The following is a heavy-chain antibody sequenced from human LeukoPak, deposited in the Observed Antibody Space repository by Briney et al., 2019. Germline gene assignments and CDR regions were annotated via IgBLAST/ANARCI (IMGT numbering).Heavy chain of an antibody. V-gene: IGHV3-23*01. CDR1: GFTFSNFG. J-gene: IGHJ4*02. D-gene: IGHD3-10*01. Sequence: GGSLRLSCAASGFTFSNFGMNWVRQAPGKGLEWVSIITGGVGITYYADSVKGRFTVSRDNSKSTLYLQMNSLRAEDTAVYYCAKGDYYDFDYWGQGTLVTVSS. CDR2: ITGGVGIT. CDR3: AKGDYYDFDY.